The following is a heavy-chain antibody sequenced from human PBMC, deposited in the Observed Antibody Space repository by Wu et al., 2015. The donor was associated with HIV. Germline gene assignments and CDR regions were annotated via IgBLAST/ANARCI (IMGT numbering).Heavy chain of an antibody. CDR1: GYTFTRYD. Sequence: QVQLVQSGAEVKKPGASVKVSCKAFGYTFTRYDINWVRQTTGQGLEWMGVVNPNIGNVGSAQKFQGRVTITTDESTSTAYMELSSLRSEDTAVYYCARGLDYFDYWGQGTLVTVSS. CDR2: VNPNIGNV. J-gene: IGHJ4*02. CDR3: ARGLDYFDY. D-gene: IGHD6-6*01. V-gene: IGHV1-8*03.